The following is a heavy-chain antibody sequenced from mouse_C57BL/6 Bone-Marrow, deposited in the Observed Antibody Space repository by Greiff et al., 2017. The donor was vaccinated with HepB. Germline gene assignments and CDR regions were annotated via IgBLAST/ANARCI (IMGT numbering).Heavy chain of an antibody. J-gene: IGHJ3*01. CDR2: ISPNNGGT. CDR3: ALINTVVFAY. Sequence: VQLQQSGPELVKPGASVKISCKASGYTFTDYYMNWVKQSHGKSLEWIGDISPNNGGTSYNQKLKGKATLTVDKSSSTAYMELRSLTSEDSAVYYCALINTVVFAYWGQGTLVTVSA. V-gene: IGHV1-26*01. D-gene: IGHD1-1*01. CDR1: GYTFTDYY.